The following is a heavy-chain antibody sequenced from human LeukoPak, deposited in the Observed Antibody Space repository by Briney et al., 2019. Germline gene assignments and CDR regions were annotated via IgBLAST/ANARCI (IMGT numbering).Heavy chain of an antibody. Sequence: GGSLRLPCAASGFTFSNAWMSWVRQAPGKGLEWVGRIKSKTDGGTTDYAAPVKGRFTISRDDSKNTLYLQMNSLKTEDTAVYYCTTRIAAAGTVWFDPWGQGTLVTVSS. CDR2: IKSKTDGGTT. J-gene: IGHJ5*02. D-gene: IGHD6-13*01. V-gene: IGHV3-15*01. CDR3: TTRIAAAGTVWFDP. CDR1: GFTFSNAW.